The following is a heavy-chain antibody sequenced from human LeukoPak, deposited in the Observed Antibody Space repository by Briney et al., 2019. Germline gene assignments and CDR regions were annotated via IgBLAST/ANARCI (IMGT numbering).Heavy chain of an antibody. D-gene: IGHD4-23*01. Sequence: GGSLRLSCAASGFTFSSYSMNWARQAPGKGLEWVSSISSSSTYIYYADSLEGRLTISRDNVRNSLYLQMNSLRAEDTAEYYCAGDYEGNLAFDIWGQGTMVTVSS. CDR2: ISSSSTYI. CDR1: GFTFSSYS. J-gene: IGHJ3*02. CDR3: AGDYEGNLAFDI. V-gene: IGHV3-21*01.